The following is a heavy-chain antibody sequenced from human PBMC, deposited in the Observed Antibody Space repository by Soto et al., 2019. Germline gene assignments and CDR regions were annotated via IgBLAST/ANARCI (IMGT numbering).Heavy chain of an antibody. V-gene: IGHV1-58*01. CDR1: GLTCKNSA. CDR2: IVVGSGNT. J-gene: IGHJ4*02. D-gene: IGHD3-22*01. CDR3: AANSGYYYHFDS. Sequence: SLRVSCEASGLTCKNSAVLWVRQARGQRLEWIGWIVVGSGNTNYAQKFQERVTITRDMSTTTAYMELSSLRSEDTAVYYCAANSGYYYHFDSWGQGTLVTVSS.